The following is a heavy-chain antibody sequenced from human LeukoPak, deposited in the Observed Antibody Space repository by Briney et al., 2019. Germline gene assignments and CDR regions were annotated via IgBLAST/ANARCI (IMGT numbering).Heavy chain of an antibody. J-gene: IGHJ4*02. CDR3: ASMYSRSYRWDY. CDR2: IYPGDSDT. V-gene: IGHV5-51*01. D-gene: IGHD1-26*01. Sequence: GESLKISCKGSGSSLTTYWIGWVRPVPGKGVEWMGIIYPGDSDTRYSPSFQGQVTISADKSISTAYLQWSSLKASDTAMYYCASMYSRSYRWDYWGQGTLVTVSS. CDR1: GSSLTTYW.